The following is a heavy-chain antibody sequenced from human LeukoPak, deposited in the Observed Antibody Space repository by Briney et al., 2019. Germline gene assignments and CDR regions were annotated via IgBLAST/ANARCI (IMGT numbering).Heavy chain of an antibody. D-gene: IGHD2-15*01. J-gene: IGHJ5*02. CDR2: IYYSGST. V-gene: IGHV4-39*07. CDR3: ARDEPQYPGLWRYCSGGSCYSNWFDP. CDR1: GGSISSRSYY. Sequence: SETLSLACTVSGGSISSRSYYWGWIRQPPGRGLEWIGSIYYSGSTYYNPSLKSRVTISVDTSKNQFSLKLSSVTAADTAVYYCARDEPQYPGLWRYCSGGSCYSNWFDPWGQGTLVTVSS.